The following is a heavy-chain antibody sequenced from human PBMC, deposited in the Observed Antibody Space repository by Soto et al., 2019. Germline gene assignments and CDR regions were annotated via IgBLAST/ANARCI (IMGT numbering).Heavy chain of an antibody. D-gene: IGHD6-13*01. Sequence: PSETLSLTCIVSGGSISEKYWNWVRQPPGKGLEWIGLIFANGHTDYNPSLKSRVTMSVDASKNQFSLRLTSMTAADTAVYYCVASLAASGLNWLDPWGRGTLGTVS. J-gene: IGHJ5*02. CDR2: IFANGHT. CDR3: VASLAASGLNWLDP. V-gene: IGHV4-4*07. CDR1: GGSISEKY.